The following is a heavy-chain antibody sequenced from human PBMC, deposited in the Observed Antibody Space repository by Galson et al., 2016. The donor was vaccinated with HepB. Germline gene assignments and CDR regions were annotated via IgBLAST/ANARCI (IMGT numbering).Heavy chain of an antibody. V-gene: IGHV5-10-1*01. J-gene: IGHJ4*02. CDR2: IDPRDSYP. D-gene: IGHD6-19*01. CDR1: GYSFTSYL. CDR3: ARRKFSPGYSSGWYYFDY. Sequence: QSGAEVKKPGESLRISCKGSGYSFTSYLINWVRQTPGKGLEWMGKIDPRDSYPQYNPSFQGHVTISTDKSVSTVYLEWSSLQAADTAMYYCARRKFSPGYSSGWYYFDYWGQGTLVTVSS.